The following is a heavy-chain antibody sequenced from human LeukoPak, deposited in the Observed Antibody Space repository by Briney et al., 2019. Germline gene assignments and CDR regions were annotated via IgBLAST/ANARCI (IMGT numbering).Heavy chain of an antibody. CDR2: INHSGST. V-gene: IGHV4-34*01. CDR1: GGSFSGYY. CDR3: ARGHPPALGIAVAGNYYMDV. D-gene: IGHD6-19*01. J-gene: IGHJ6*03. Sequence: SETLSLTCAVYGGSFSGYYWSWIRQPPGKGLEWIGEINHSGSTNYNPSLKSRVTISVDTSKNQFSLKLSSVTAADTAAYYCARGHPPALGIAVAGNYYMDVWGKGTTVTVSS.